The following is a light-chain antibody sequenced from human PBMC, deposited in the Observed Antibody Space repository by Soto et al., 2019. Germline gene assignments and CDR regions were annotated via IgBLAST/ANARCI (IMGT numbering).Light chain of an antibody. CDR1: QSVNIY. CDR3: QQYDDWLRLT. J-gene: IGKJ4*01. CDR2: GAS. Sequence: EIVMTQSPASLSVSPGESATLSCRASQSVNIYLAWYQQKPGQAPRLLIFGASYRATGIPARFSGSGSGTEFNLTISSLQSEDFAVYFCQQYDDWLRLTVGGGTKVDIK. V-gene: IGKV3D-15*01.